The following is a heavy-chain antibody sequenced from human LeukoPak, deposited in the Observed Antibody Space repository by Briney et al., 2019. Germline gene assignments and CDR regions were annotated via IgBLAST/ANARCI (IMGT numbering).Heavy chain of an antibody. V-gene: IGHV3-33*01. CDR3: ARADRYGTTWYGRVDY. CDR2: IWYDGSNK. D-gene: IGHD6-13*01. CDR1: GFTFSSYG. Sequence: PGRSLRLSCAASGFTFSSYGMHWVRQAPGKGLEWVAVIWYDGSNKYYADSVKGRFTISRDNSKNTLYLQMNSLRAEDPAVYYCARADRYGTTWYGRVDYWGQGTLVTVSS. J-gene: IGHJ4*02.